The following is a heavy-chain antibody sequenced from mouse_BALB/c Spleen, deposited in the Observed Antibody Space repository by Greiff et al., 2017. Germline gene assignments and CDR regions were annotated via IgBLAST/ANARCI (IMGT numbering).Heavy chain of an antibody. Sequence: VQLQQPGAELVKPGASVKLSCKASGYTFTSYWMHWVKQRPGQGLEWIGEINPSNGRTNYNEKFKSKATLTVDKSSSTAYMQLSSLTSEDSAVYYCARSRDYWGQGTSVTVSS. CDR1: GYTFTSYW. J-gene: IGHJ4*01. CDR2: INPSNGRT. CDR3: ARSRDY. V-gene: IGHV1S81*02.